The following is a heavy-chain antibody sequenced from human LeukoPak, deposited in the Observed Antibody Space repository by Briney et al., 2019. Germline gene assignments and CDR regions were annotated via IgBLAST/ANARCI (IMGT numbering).Heavy chain of an antibody. Sequence: PSETLSLTCTVSGYSISSGYYWGWIRQPPGKGLEWIGSIYHSGSTYYNPSLTSRVTISVDTSKNQFSLKLSSVTAADTAVYYCAPAVAAIDYWGQGTLVTVSS. D-gene: IGHD6-19*01. CDR1: GYSISSGYY. CDR2: IYHSGST. V-gene: IGHV4-38-2*02. J-gene: IGHJ4*02. CDR3: APAVAAIDY.